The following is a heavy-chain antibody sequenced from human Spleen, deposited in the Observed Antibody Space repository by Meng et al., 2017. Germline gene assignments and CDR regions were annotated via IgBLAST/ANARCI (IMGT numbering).Heavy chain of an antibody. CDR1: GFTFSNAW. V-gene: IGHV3-15*01. J-gene: IGHJ4*02. D-gene: IGHD6-13*01. Sequence: GGSLRLSCAASGFTFSNAWRSWIRQAPGKGLEWVGRIKSKTDGGTTDYAAPVQGRFTISRDDSKNTLYLQMDSLITEETAVYCCATGKAAADHWGQGTLVTVSS. CDR3: ATGKAAADH. CDR2: IKSKTDGGTT.